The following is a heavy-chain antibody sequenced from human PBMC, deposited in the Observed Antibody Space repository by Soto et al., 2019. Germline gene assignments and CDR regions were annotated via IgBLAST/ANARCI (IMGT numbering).Heavy chain of an antibody. CDR3: AGGLCGGDCYSPYYYYGMDV. CDR1: GYTLTELS. D-gene: IGHD2-21*02. Sequence: GASVKVSCKVSGYTLTELSMHWVRQAPGKGLEWMGGLDPEDGETIYAQKFQGRVTMTTDTSTSTAYMELRSLRSDDTAVYYCAGGLCGGDCYSPYYYYGMDVWGQGTTVTVSS. CDR2: LDPEDGET. J-gene: IGHJ6*02. V-gene: IGHV1-24*01.